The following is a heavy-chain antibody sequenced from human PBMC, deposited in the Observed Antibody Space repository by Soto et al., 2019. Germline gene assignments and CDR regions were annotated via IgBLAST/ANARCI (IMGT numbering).Heavy chain of an antibody. CDR3: ARGMDIVVVPAAIANWFDP. Sequence: SETLSLTCTVSGGSISSGGYYWSWIRQHPGKGLEWIGYIYYSGSTYYNPSLKSRVTISVDTSKNQFSLKLSSVTAADTAVYYCARGMDIVVVPAAIANWFDPWGQGTLVTVSS. J-gene: IGHJ5*02. CDR2: IYYSGST. V-gene: IGHV4-31*03. D-gene: IGHD2-2*02. CDR1: GGSISSGGYY.